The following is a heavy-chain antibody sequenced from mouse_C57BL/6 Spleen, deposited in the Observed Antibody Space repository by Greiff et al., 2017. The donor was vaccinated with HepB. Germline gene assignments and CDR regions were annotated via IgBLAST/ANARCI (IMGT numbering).Heavy chain of an antibody. J-gene: IGHJ2*01. CDR1: GYAFSSYW. V-gene: IGHV1-80*01. CDR3: ARSDDYDVGVDY. Sequence: VQLQQSGAELVKPGASVKISCKASGYAFSSYWMNWVKQRPGKGLEWIGQIYPGDGDTNYNGKFKGKATLTADKSSSTAYMQLSSLTSEDSAVYFWARSDDYDVGVDYWGQGTTLTVSS. CDR2: IYPGDGDT. D-gene: IGHD2-4*01.